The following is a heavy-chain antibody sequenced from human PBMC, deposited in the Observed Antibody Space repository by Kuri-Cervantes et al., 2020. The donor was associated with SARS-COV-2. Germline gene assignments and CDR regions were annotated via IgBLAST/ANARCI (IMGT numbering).Heavy chain of an antibody. D-gene: IGHD3-3*01. V-gene: IGHV4-38-2*02. CDR3: AAIWSGSYYYYMDV. Sequence: GSLRLSCTVSGYSISSGYYWGWIRQPPGKGLEWIGSIYHSGSTYYNPSLKSRVTISVDTSKNQFSLKLSSVTAADTAVYYCAAIWSGSYYYYMDVWGKGTTVTVSS. J-gene: IGHJ6*03. CDR2: IYHSGST. CDR1: GYSISSGYY.